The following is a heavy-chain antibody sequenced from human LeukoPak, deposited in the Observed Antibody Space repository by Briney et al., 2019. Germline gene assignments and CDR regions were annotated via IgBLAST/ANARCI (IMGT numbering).Heavy chain of an antibody. CDR2: ISGSGGST. CDR1: GFTFSSYA. Sequence: TGGSLRLSCAASGFTFSSYAMSWVRQAPGKGLEWVSAISGSGGSTYYADSVKGRFTISRDTSKSTMYLQMNSLRAEDTALYYCAKSLGELSFIIDYWGQGTLVTVSS. CDR3: AKSLGELSFIIDY. V-gene: IGHV3-23*01. D-gene: IGHD3-16*02. J-gene: IGHJ4*02.